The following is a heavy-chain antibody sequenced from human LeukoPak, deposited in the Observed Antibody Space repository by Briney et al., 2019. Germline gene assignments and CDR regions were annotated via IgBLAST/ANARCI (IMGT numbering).Heavy chain of an antibody. CDR3: ARAQAQAYGSGSYYIPVISGSDY. V-gene: IGHV1-46*01. CDR1: GYTFTSYY. J-gene: IGHJ4*02. Sequence: GASVKVSCKASGYTFTSYYMHWVRQAPGQGLEWMGIINPSGGSTSYAQKFQGRVTMTRDPSTSTVYMELSLLRSEDTAVYYCARAQAQAYGSGSYYIPVISGSDYWGQGTLVTVSS. D-gene: IGHD3-10*01. CDR2: INPSGGST.